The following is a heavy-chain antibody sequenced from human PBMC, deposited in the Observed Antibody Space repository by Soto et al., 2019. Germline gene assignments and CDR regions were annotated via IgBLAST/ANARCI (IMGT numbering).Heavy chain of an antibody. V-gene: IGHV4-30-2*01. CDR1: GGSISSGGYS. J-gene: IGHJ4*02. CDR2: INHSGST. Sequence: PSETLSLTCAVSGGSISSGGYSWSWIRQPPGKGLEWMGEINHSGSTYYNPSLKSRVTISVGTSKNQFSLKLTSVTAADTAVYYCARDKITGLFDYWGQGTLVTVSS. D-gene: IGHD2-8*02. CDR3: ARDKITGLFDY.